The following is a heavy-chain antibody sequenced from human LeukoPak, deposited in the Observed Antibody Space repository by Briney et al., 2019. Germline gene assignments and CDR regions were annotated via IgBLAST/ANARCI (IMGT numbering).Heavy chain of an antibody. Sequence: GGSLRLSCAASGFTFSSYGMHWVRQAPGKGLEGVAGIWYDGSNKYYADSVKGRFTISRDNSKNTLYLQMNSLRAEDTAVYYCAKGMYDYVWGSYEPAFDYWGQGTLVTVSS. CDR2: IWYDGSNK. J-gene: IGHJ4*02. V-gene: IGHV3-33*06. D-gene: IGHD3-16*01. CDR3: AKGMYDYVWGSYEPAFDY. CDR1: GFTFSSYG.